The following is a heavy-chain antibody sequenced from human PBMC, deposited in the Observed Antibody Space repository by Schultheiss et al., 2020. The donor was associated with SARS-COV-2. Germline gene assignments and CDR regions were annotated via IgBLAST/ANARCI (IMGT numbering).Heavy chain of an antibody. D-gene: IGHD3-10*01. J-gene: IGHJ6*02. CDR1: GGSISSGGYS. V-gene: IGHV4-61*08. CDR3: ARDVLLWFGELRKNHYGMDV. CDR2: IYYSGST. Sequence: SQTLSLTCTVSGGSISSGGYSWSWIRQPPGKGLEWIGYIYYSGSTNYNPSLKSRVTISVDTSKNQFSLKLSSVTAADTAVYYCARDVLLWFGELRKNHYGMDVWGQGTTVTVSS.